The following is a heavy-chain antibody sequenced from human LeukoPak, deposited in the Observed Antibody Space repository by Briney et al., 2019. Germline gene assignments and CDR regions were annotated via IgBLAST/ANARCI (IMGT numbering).Heavy chain of an antibody. V-gene: IGHV1-2*06. CDR1: GYTFTGYY. J-gene: IGHJ6*03. Sequence: ASVKVSCKASGYTFTGYYMHWVRQASGQGLEWMGRINPNSGGTNYAQKFQGRVTMTRDTSISTAYMELSRLRSDDTAVYYCARGSRQLVYYYYYMDVWGKGTRSPSP. CDR2: INPNSGGT. CDR3: ARGSRQLVYYYYYMDV. D-gene: IGHD6-13*01.